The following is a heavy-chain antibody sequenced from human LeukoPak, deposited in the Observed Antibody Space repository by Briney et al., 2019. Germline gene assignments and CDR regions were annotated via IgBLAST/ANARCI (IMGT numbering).Heavy chain of an antibody. CDR3: ARDTMVRGVSRYYGMDV. CDR2: IIPILGIA. CDR1: GGTFSSYT. J-gene: IGHJ6*02. V-gene: IGHV1-69*04. Sequence: SVKVSCKASGGTFSSYTISWVRQAPGQGLEWMGRIIPILGIANYAQKFQGRVTITVDKSTSTAYMELSSLRSEDTAVYYCARDTMVRGVSRYYGMDVWGQGTTVTVSS. D-gene: IGHD3-10*01.